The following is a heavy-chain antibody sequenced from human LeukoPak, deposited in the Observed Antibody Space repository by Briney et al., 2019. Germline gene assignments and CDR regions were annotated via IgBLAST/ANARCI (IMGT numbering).Heavy chain of an antibody. Sequence: SGTLSLTCSVSGGSISSTNWWSWVRQPPGKGLEWIGETSHRGSTNYNPSLKSRVTISVDKSKNQFSLKLSSVTAADTVVYYCARNAAHEYYFDYWGQGTLVTVSS. CDR2: TSHRGST. CDR3: ARNAAHEYYFDY. CDR1: GGSISSTNW. V-gene: IGHV4-4*02. J-gene: IGHJ4*02. D-gene: IGHD2-15*01.